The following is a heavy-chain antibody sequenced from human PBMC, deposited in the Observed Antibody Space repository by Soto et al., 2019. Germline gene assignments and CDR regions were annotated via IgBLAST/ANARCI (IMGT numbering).Heavy chain of an antibody. Sequence: ASVNVYCQASGYTYTRYAMHWVRQAPGQRLEWMGWINAGNGNTKYSQKFQGRVTITRDTSASTAYMELSSLRSEDTAVYYCARAPGRYCSGGSCDNWFDPWGQGTLVTISS. CDR2: INAGNGNT. D-gene: IGHD2-15*01. J-gene: IGHJ5*02. CDR1: GYTYTRYA. V-gene: IGHV1-3*01. CDR3: ARAPGRYCSGGSCDNWFDP.